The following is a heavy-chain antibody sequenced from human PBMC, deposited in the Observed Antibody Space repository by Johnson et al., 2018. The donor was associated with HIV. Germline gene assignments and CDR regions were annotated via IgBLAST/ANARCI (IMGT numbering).Heavy chain of an antibody. CDR3: ARRCSSSSCSHGAFDI. Sequence: VQLVESGGGLVQPGGSLRLSCAASGFTFSSYDMHWVRQATGKGLEWVSAIGTAGDTYYPGSVKGRFTISSDNSKNTLFLQRNSRRAEDTAVYYCARRCSSSSCSHGAFDIWGQGTVVTVSS. CDR1: GFTFSSYD. J-gene: IGHJ3*02. CDR2: IGTAGDT. D-gene: IGHD2-2*01. V-gene: IGHV3-13*01.